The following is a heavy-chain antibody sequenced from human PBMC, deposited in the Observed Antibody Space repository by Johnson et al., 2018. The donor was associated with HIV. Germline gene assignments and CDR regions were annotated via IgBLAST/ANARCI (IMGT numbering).Heavy chain of an antibody. V-gene: IGHV3-30*04. D-gene: IGHD6-13*01. CDR1: GFTFSNYA. J-gene: IGHJ3*02. Sequence: QVQLVESGGGVVRPGGSLRLSCAASGFTFSNYAMHWVRQAPGKGLEWVAVISYDGNNNYYADSLTGRFPISRDNSKNTLYLQMNSLRAEDTAVYYCAKDQIPAAASRAFDIWGQGTMVTVSS. CDR2: ISYDGNNN. CDR3: AKDQIPAAASRAFDI.